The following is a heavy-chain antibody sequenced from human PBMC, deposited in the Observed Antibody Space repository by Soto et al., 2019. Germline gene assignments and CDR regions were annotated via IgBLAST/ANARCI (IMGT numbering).Heavy chain of an antibody. Sequence: ASVKVSCKASGYTFTSYGLSWVRQAPGQGLEWMGWISAYNGNTNYAQKLQGRVTMTTDTSTSTAYMELRSLRSDDTAVYYCARVGATSYPLPFDYWGQGTLVTVSS. J-gene: IGHJ4*02. V-gene: IGHV1-18*01. D-gene: IGHD1-26*01. CDR1: GYTFTSYG. CDR2: ISAYNGNT. CDR3: ARVGATSYPLPFDY.